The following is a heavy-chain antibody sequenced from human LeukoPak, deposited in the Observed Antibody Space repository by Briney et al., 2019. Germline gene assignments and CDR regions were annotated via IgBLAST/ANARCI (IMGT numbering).Heavy chain of an antibody. D-gene: IGHD1-26*01. CDR3: ANYGVGATN. CDR2: IKPDGTEK. CDR1: GFTFSNYW. V-gene: IGHV3-7*03. J-gene: IGHJ4*02. Sequence: GGSLRLSCAASGFTFSNYWMSWVRHVPGKGLEWLANIKPDGTEKFYVDSVTGRFTISRDNAENSLYLQMNSLRAEDTAVYYCANYGVGATNWGQGTLVTVSS.